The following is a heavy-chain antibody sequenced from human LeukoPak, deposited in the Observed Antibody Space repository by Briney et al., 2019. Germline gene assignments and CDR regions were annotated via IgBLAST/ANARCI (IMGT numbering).Heavy chain of an antibody. D-gene: IGHD3-10*01. J-gene: IGHJ4*02. Sequence: SETLSLTCTVSGGSISSSSYYWGWIRQPPGKGLEWIGTICYSGSTSYNASLKSRVTISEDTFKNQFSLKLSSVTAADTAVYYCVRHLTYYYGSGSYYLDYWGQGTLVTVSS. V-gene: IGHV4-39*01. CDR2: ICYSGST. CDR3: VRHLTYYYGSGSYYLDY. CDR1: GGSISSSSYY.